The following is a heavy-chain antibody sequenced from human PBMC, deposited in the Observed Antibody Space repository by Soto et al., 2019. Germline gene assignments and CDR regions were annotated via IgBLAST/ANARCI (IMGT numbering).Heavy chain of an antibody. Sequence: EVHLLESGGVLVQPGESLRLSCETSGFTFSTCVMTWVRQPPGKRLEWVSVITTNGHTDYADSVKGRFTISRDNSKTTVYLQMNSLRAEDTAVYYCAKGLLNGRWYAADWGQGTLVTVSS. CDR1: GFTFSTCV. CDR2: ITTNGHT. J-gene: IGHJ4*02. CDR3: AKGLLNGRWYAAD. D-gene: IGHD6-13*01. V-gene: IGHV3-23*01.